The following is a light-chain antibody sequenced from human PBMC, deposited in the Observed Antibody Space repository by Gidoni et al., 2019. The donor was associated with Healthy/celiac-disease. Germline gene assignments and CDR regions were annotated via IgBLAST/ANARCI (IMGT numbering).Light chain of an antibody. J-gene: IGKJ2*01. CDR2: DAS. Sequence: EIVLPQSPATLSLSPGERATLSCRASQIVSSYLAWYQQKPGQAPRLLIYDASNRATGILARFSGSGSVTDFTLTISCLEPEDFAVYYCQQRSNWPPHTFGQGTKLEIK. CDR3: QQRSNWPPHT. CDR1: QIVSSY. V-gene: IGKV3-11*01.